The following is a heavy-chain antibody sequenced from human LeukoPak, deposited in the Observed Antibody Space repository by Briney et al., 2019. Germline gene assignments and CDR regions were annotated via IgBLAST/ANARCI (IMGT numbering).Heavy chain of an antibody. J-gene: IGHJ5*02. Sequence: NPSETLSLTCTVSGGSISSYYWSWIRQPPGKGLEWIGYIYYSGSTNYNPSLKSRVTISVDTSKNQFSLKLSSVTAADTAVYYCARSYCSGGSCKGGWFDPWGQGTLVTVSS. CDR1: GGSISSYY. CDR2: IYYSGST. CDR3: ARSYCSGGSCKGGWFDP. D-gene: IGHD2-15*01. V-gene: IGHV4-59*01.